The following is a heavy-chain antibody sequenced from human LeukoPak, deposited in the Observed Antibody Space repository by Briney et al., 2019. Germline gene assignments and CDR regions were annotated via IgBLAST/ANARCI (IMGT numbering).Heavy chain of an antibody. CDR3: ARGSRLDY. D-gene: IGHD2-21*02. CDR2: INHSGST. V-gene: IGHV4-34*01. Sequence: SETLSLTCAVYGGSVSGYYWSWIRQPPGKGLEWIGEINHSGSTNYNPSLKSRVTISVDTSKNQFSLKLSSVTAADTAVYYCARGSRLDYWDQGTLVTVSS. J-gene: IGHJ4*02. CDR1: GGSVSGYY.